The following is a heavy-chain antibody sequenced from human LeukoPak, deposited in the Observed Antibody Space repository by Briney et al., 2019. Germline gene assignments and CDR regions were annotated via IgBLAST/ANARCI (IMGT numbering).Heavy chain of an antibody. Sequence: PGGSLRLSCAASGFPFSYYYMSWIRPAPGKGLGWVSYISSSSSYTNYSDSVKGRFTISRDNAKNSLYLQMNSLRAEDTAVYYCARERGSGSYWGQGTLVTVSS. D-gene: IGHD3-10*01. J-gene: IGHJ4*02. V-gene: IGHV3-11*06. CDR3: ARERGSGSY. CDR2: ISSSSSYT. CDR1: GFPFSYYY.